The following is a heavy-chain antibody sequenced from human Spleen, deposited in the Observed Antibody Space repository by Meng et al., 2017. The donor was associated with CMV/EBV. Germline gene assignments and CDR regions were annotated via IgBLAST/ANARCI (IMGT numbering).Heavy chain of an antibody. J-gene: IGHJ4*02. V-gene: IGHV1-8*01. D-gene: IGHD3/OR15-3a*01. CDR2: MNPNSGNT. CDR3: AKDYNFLIDY. CDR1: GYTFTSYD. Sequence: ASVKVSCKASGYTFTSYDVNWVRQATGQGLEWMGWMNPNSGNTGYAQKFQGRVTVTTDTSTSTAYMELRSLKSDDTAVYYCAKDYNFLIDYWGQGTLVTVSS.